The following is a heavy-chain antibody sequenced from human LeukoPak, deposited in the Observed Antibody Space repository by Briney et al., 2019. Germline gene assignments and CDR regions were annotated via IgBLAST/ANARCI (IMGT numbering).Heavy chain of an antibody. CDR3: ARATWYGGNPSGAFDI. J-gene: IGHJ3*02. V-gene: IGHV1-46*01. Sequence: ASVKVSCKASGYTFTNYHLHWVRQAPGKGLEWMGIINPSGGSTSYAQKFQDRVTMTRDTSTSTVYMELNSLRSEDTAVYYCARATWYGGNPSGAFDIWGQGTMVTVSS. CDR2: INPSGGST. D-gene: IGHD4/OR15-4a*01. CDR1: GYTFTNYH.